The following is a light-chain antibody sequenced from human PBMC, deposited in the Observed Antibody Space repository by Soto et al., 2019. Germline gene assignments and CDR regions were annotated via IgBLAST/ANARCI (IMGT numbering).Light chain of an antibody. CDR3: SSYTSSSTLYV. V-gene: IGLV2-14*01. Sequence: QSVLPQPASVSGSPGQSITISCTGTTSDVGGYNYVSWYQQHPGKAPKLMIYEVSNRPSGVSNRFSGSKSGNTASLTISGLQAEDEADYYCSSYTSSSTLYVFGTGNKVTVL. J-gene: IGLJ1*01. CDR2: EVS. CDR1: TSDVGGYNY.